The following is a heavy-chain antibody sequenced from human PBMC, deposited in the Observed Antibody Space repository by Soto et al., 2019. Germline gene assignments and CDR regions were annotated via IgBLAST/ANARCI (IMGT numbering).Heavy chain of an antibody. Sequence: QVQLVQSGAEVKKPGASVKVSCKASGYTFINYYIHWVRQAPGHGLEWMAIINPTGGSTNYAQKLQGRLTLTMDTSTSTVYMELSSLTSEDTAMFDCARHLAAGDVCGQGTLVTVSS. CDR1: GYTFINYY. CDR3: ARHLAAGDV. D-gene: IGHD2-8*02. CDR2: INPTGGST. J-gene: IGHJ4*02. V-gene: IGHV1-46*04.